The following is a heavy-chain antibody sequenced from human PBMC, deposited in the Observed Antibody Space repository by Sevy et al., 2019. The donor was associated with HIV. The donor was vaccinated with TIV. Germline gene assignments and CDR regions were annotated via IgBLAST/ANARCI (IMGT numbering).Heavy chain of an antibody. CDR2: IQVDGREK. CDR1: GFTLSDSG. Sequence: GESLEISCAASGFTLSDSGVHWVRQAPGKGLEWVAFIQVDGREKFYTDSVKGRFTISRDSSKNTVYLQMNSLRGEDTAVYYCAKRPTAAWGQGTLVTVSS. V-gene: IGHV3-30*02. J-gene: IGHJ5*02. CDR3: AKRPTAA.